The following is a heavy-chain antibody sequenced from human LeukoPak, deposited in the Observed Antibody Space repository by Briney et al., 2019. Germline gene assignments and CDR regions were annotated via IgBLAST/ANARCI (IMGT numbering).Heavy chain of an antibody. J-gene: IGHJ4*02. CDR3: ARVSTTVVHTPFDY. V-gene: IGHV1-69*04. D-gene: IGHD4-23*01. CDR1: GGTFSSYA. CDR2: IIPILGIA. Sequence: SVKVSCKASGGTFSSYAISWVRQAPGQGLEWMGRIIPILGIANYAQKVQGRVTITADKSTSTAYMELSSLRSEDTAVYYCARVSTTVVHTPFDYWGQGTLVTVS.